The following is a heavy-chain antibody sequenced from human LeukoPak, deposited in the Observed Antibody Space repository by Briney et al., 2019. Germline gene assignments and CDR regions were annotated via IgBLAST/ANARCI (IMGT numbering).Heavy chain of an antibody. CDR1: GFTFSSYA. D-gene: IGHD3-22*01. CDR3: AKDQDYYDSSGYYDRTPADY. Sequence: GRSLRLSCAASGFTFSSYAIHWVRQAPGKGLEWVAVISYDGSNKYYADSVKGRFTISRDNSKNTLYLQMNSLGAEDTAVYYCAKDQDYYDSSGYYDRTPADYWGQGTLVTVSS. J-gene: IGHJ4*02. V-gene: IGHV3-30*18. CDR2: ISYDGSNK.